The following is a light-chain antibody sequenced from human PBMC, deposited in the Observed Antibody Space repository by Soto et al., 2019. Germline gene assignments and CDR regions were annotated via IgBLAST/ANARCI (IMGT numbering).Light chain of an antibody. CDR3: VLYMGSGIPDVV. Sequence: QTVVTQEPSFSVSPGGSVTLTCGLSSGSVSTSYYPSWYQQTPGQAPRTLIYSTNTRPSGVPDRFSGSILGNKAALTITGAQADDESDYYCVLYMGSGIPDVVFGGGTKLTVL. J-gene: IGLJ2*01. V-gene: IGLV8-61*01. CDR1: SGSVSTSYY. CDR2: STN.